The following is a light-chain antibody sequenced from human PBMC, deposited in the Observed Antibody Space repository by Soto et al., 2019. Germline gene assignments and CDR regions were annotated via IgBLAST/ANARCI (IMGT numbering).Light chain of an antibody. J-gene: IGLJ2*01. CDR2: EVS. V-gene: IGLV2-14*01. CDR3: SSYTTSTSFIL. CDR1: SSDVGGYNY. Sequence: QSVLTQPPSASGSPGQSVTISCTGTSSDVGGYNYVSWYQQHPGKAPKLMIYEVSSRPSGVSNRFSGSKSGNTASLTISGLQAEDEAYYYCSSYTTSTSFILFGGGTKLTVL.